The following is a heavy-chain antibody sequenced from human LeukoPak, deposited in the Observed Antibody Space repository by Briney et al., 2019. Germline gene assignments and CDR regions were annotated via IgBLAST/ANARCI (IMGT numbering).Heavy chain of an antibody. CDR2: FYYSGST. CDR3: ARGQSFGSSYYFDY. Sequence: PSETLSLTCTVSGGTISSSSYYWGWIPQPPGKGLEWIRSFYYSGSTYYNPSLKSRVTISVDTSQNQFSLKLSSVTAADTAVYYCARGQSFGSSYYFDYWGQGPLVTVPS. V-gene: IGHV4-39*07. J-gene: IGHJ4*02. CDR1: GGTISSSSYY. D-gene: IGHD3-10*01.